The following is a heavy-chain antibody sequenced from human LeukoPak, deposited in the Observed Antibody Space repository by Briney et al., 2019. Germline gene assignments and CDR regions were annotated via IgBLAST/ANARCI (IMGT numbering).Heavy chain of an antibody. D-gene: IGHD3/OR15-3a*01. J-gene: IGHJ6*02. CDR2: ITSSSTYT. Sequence: AGGSLRLSCVASGFTFSDHYMSWIRQAPGKGLEWISYITSSSTYTNYADSVKGRFTISRDNAKNSLYLQMNSLRAEDTAVYYCARDLDHNMDVWGQGTTVTVSS. V-gene: IGHV3-11*06. CDR3: ARDLDHNMDV. CDR1: GFTFSDHY.